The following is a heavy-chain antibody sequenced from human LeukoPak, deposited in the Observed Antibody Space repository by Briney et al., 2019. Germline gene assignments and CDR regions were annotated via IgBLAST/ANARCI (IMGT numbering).Heavy chain of an antibody. D-gene: IGHD6-19*01. V-gene: IGHV4-59*01. CDR2: IYYSGTT. CDR3: ARSQPQRYNSDWYVNWFDP. J-gene: IGHJ5*02. CDR1: GASISSSY. Sequence: PSETLSLTCTVSGASISSSYWSWIRQPPGKGLEWIGYIYYSGTTKYNPSLRSRVTISIDTSKNQFSLKVNSVTAADTAVYYCARSQPQRYNSDWYVNWFDPWGQGTLVSVSS.